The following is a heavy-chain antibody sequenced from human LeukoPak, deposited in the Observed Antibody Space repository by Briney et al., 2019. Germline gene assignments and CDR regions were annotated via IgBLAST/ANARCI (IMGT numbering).Heavy chain of an antibody. D-gene: IGHD6-13*01. CDR3: ARQPSSWFTSFDS. J-gene: IGHJ4*02. CDR2: IYYSGST. V-gene: IGHV4-59*01. Sequence: SEPLSLTCTVSGGSLSSYFWSWIRQPPGKGLEWIAYIYYSGSTNYNPSLKSRVTISVDTSKNQFSLKLSSVTAADTAVYYCARQPSSWFTSFDSWGQGTLVTVSS. CDR1: GGSLSSYF.